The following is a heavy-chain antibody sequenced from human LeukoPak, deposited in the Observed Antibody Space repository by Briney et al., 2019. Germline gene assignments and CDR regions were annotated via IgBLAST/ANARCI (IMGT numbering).Heavy chain of an antibody. Sequence: GGSLRLSCAASGFTVSNNYMSWVRQAPGKGLEWVSVIYSGGGTYYADSVKGRFTISRDNAKNSLYLQMNSLRAEDTAVYYCARDSWGSAYYFDYWGQGTLVTVSS. J-gene: IGHJ4*02. D-gene: IGHD3-16*01. CDR2: IYSGGGT. CDR1: GFTVSNNY. V-gene: IGHV3-53*01. CDR3: ARDSWGSAYYFDY.